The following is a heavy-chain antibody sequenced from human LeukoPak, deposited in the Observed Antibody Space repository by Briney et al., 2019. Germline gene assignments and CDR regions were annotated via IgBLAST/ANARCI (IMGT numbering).Heavy chain of an antibody. CDR2: ISGSGGST. V-gene: IGHV3-23*01. J-gene: IGHJ4*02. CDR1: GFTFSSYG. CDR3: AKDSRSYFDY. Sequence: GGSLRLSCAASGFTFSSYGMRWVRQAPGKELEWVSAISGSGGSTYYADSVKGRFTISRDNSKNTLYLQMNSLRAEDRAVYYCAKDSRSYFDYWGQGTLVTVSS.